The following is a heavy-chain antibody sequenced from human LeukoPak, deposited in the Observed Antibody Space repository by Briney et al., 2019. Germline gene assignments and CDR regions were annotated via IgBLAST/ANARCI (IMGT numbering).Heavy chain of an antibody. V-gene: IGHV4-34*01. CDR2: INHSGST. D-gene: IGHD6-13*01. J-gene: IGHJ4*02. Sequence: PSETLSPTCAVYGGSFSGYYWSWIRQPPGKGLEWIGEINHSGSTNYNPSLKSRVTISVDTSKNQFSLKLSSVTAADTAVYYCASGAAGYFDYWGQGTLVTVSS. CDR1: GGSFSGYY. CDR3: ASGAAGYFDY.